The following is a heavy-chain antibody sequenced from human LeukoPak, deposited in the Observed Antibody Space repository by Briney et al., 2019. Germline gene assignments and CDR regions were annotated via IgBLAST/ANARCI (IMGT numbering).Heavy chain of an antibody. V-gene: IGHV1-2*02. CDR1: GYTFTGYY. D-gene: IGHD6-13*01. J-gene: IGHJ4*02. Sequence: ASVKVSCKASGYTFTGYYMHWVRQAPGQGLEWMGWINPNSGGTNYAQKFQGRVTMTRDTSIITAYMELSRLRSDDTAVYYCARVFTRQQLVLCYWGQGTLVTVSS. CDR3: ARVFTRQQLVLCY. CDR2: INPNSGGT.